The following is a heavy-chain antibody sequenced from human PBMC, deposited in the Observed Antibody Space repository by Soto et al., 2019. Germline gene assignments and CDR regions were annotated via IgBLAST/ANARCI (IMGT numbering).Heavy chain of an antibody. V-gene: IGHV4-59*01. D-gene: IGHD7-27*01. J-gene: IGHJ4*02. Sequence: PSETLSLTCTVSLGSITCYYWSWIRQSPGKGLEWIGCSYYTGATNYNPSLKSRVTISVVTSKNQFSLTLSSATAADTAVYYCARERTPRTGFDYWGQGTLVTVSS. CDR3: ARERTPRTGFDY. CDR2: SYYTGAT. CDR1: LGSITCYY.